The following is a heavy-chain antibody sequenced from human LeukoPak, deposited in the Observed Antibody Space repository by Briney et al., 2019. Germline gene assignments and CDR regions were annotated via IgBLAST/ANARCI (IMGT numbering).Heavy chain of an antibody. J-gene: IGHJ4*02. D-gene: IGHD6-19*01. CDR3: ARLGSGWYNDY. V-gene: IGHV4-59*08. CDR1: GGSISSYY. CDR2: IYYSGST. Sequence: SETLSLTCTVSGGSISSYYWSWIRQPPGKGLEWIGYIYYSGSTNYNPSLKSRVTISVDTSKNQFSLKLSSVTAADTAVYYCARLGSGWYNDYWAREPWSPSPQ.